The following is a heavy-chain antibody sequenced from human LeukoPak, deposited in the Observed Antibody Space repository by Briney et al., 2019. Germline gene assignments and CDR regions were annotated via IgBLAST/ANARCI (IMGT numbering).Heavy chain of an antibody. Sequence: GRSLRLSCAASGFTFDDYAMHWVRQAPGKGLEWVSGISWNSGSIGYADSVKGRFTISRDNAKNSLYLQMNSLRAEDTALYYCAKDIMGPGCSGGSCFDYGMDVWGQGITVTVSS. CDR1: GFTFDDYA. V-gene: IGHV3-9*01. CDR2: ISWNSGSI. J-gene: IGHJ6*02. D-gene: IGHD2-15*01. CDR3: AKDIMGPGCSGGSCFDYGMDV.